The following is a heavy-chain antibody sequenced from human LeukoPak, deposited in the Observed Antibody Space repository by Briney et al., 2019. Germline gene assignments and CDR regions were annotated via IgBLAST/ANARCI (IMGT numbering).Heavy chain of an antibody. CDR3: ARGYYDSSGYYYVREYYFDY. CDR2: ISAYNGNT. D-gene: IGHD3-22*01. J-gene: IGHJ4*02. Sequence: GASVKVSCKASGDTFTSDGISWGRQAPGQGLEWMGWISAYNGNTNYAQKLQGRVTMTTDTSTSTAYMELRSLRSDDTAVYYCARGYYDSSGYYYVREYYFDYWGQGTLVTVSS. CDR1: GDTFTSDG. V-gene: IGHV1-18*01.